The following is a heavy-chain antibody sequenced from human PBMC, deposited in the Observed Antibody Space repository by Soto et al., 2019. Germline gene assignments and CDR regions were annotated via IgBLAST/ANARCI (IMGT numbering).Heavy chain of an antibody. D-gene: IGHD1-1*01. CDR3: ATVALVSNWNPLDY. CDR1: GYTLTELS. CDR2: FDPEDGET. J-gene: IGHJ4*02. Sequence: ASVKVSCKVSGYTLTELSMHWVRQAPGKGLEWMGGFDPEDGETIYAQKFQGRVTMTEDTSTDTAYMELSSLRSEDTAVYYCATVALVSNWNPLDYWGQGTLVTVSS. V-gene: IGHV1-24*01.